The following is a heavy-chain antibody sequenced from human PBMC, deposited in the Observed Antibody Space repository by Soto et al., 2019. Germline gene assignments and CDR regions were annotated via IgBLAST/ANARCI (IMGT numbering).Heavy chain of an antibody. J-gene: IGHJ4*02. CDR2: IYYSGST. D-gene: IGHD6-19*01. Sequence: PSETLSLTCTVSGGSISSSSYYWGWIRQPPGKGLEWIGSIYYSGSTYYNPSLKSRVTMSVDMSKNQFSLKLSSVTAADTAVYYCARHSRGWYFDYWGQGTLVTVSS. V-gene: IGHV4-39*01. CDR3: ARHSRGWYFDY. CDR1: GGSISSSSYY.